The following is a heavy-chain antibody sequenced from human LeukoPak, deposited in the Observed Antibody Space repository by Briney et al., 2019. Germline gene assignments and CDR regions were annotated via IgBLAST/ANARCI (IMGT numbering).Heavy chain of an antibody. V-gene: IGHV4-59*01. J-gene: IGHJ4*02. CDR2: FYYSGST. Sequence: SETLSLTCNVFGGSISSDYWSWIRQPPGKGLEWIGYFYYSGSTNYNPSLKSRVTISVDTSKNQLSLKLRSVTAADTAVYYCARVPDSNYPYYFDYWGQGTLVTVSS. D-gene: IGHD4-11*01. CDR1: GGSISSDY. CDR3: ARVPDSNYPYYFDY.